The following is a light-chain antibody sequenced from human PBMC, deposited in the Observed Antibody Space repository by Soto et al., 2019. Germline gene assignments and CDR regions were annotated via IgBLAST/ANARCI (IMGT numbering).Light chain of an antibody. Sequence: IQMTQSPSSLSASVGDRVTITCRASQDIGIYLAWYQQRPGTVPKLLIYSASTLQSGFPFRFSGSGSGTDFTLTISSLQPEDVATYYCQRYNSVPVTFGQGTRLEIK. V-gene: IGKV1-27*01. J-gene: IGKJ5*01. CDR1: QDIGIY. CDR2: SAS. CDR3: QRYNSVPVT.